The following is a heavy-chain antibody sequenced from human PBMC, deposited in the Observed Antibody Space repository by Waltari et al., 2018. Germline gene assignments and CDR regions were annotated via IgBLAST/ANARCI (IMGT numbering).Heavy chain of an antibody. CDR1: GGSISSHY. CDR3: ARGMVGAAYFDC. V-gene: IGHV3-11*04. D-gene: IGHD1-26*01. CDR2: ISSSSTI. J-gene: IGHJ4*02. Sequence: QVQLQESGPGLVKPSETLSLTCTVSGGSISSHYWSWIRQPPGKGLEWVSYISSSSTINYADSVKGRFTISRDSPKNSLYLQMNSLRAEDAAVYYCARGMVGAAYFDCGGQGALVSVSA.